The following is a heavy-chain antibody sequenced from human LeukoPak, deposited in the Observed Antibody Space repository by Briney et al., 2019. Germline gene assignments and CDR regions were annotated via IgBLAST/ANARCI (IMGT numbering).Heavy chain of an antibody. CDR2: ISSSGSST. CDR1: GFSFSSYG. Sequence: GGSLRLSCAASGFSFSSYGMSWVRQAPGKGLEWVSNISSSGSSTYYADSVKGRFTVSRDNSKNTVDLQMNSLRAEDTAVYYCAEITMIRGFDYWGQGTLVTVSS. CDR3: AEITMIRGFDY. J-gene: IGHJ4*02. D-gene: IGHD3-10*01. V-gene: IGHV3-23*01.